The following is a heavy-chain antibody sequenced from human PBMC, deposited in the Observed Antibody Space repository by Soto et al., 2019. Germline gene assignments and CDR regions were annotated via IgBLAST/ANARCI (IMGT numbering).Heavy chain of an antibody. CDR1: GGTFSSYA. D-gene: IGHD3-9*01. CDR2: IIPIFGTA. Sequence: QVQLVQSGAEVKKPGSSVKVSCKASGGTFSSYAISWVRQAPGQGLEWMGGIIPIFGTANYAQKFQGRVTINADDSTSTXXMXLXXLRSEDTAVYYCARTYYDILTGYYNERYYYYGMDVWGQGTTVTVSS. V-gene: IGHV1-69*12. J-gene: IGHJ6*02. CDR3: ARTYYDILTGYYNERYYYYGMDV.